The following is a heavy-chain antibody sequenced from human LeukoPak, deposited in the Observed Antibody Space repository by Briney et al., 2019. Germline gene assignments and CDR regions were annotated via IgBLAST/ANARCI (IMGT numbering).Heavy chain of an antibody. CDR3: ARGFVPAGMARYHYMDV. V-gene: IGHV4-4*07. D-gene: IGHD2-2*01. J-gene: IGHJ6*03. CDR2: IYTSDNT. Sequence: SETLSLTCTVSGGSISGYYWTWIRQPAGKGLEWIGRIYTSDNTIYNPSLRSRVTMSVDTSKNQFSLKLSSVTAADTAVYYCARGFVPAGMARYHYMDVWGKGTTVTVSS. CDR1: GGSISGYY.